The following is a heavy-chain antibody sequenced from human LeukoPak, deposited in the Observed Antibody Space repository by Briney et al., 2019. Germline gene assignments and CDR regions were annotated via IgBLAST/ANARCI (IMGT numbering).Heavy chain of an antibody. CDR1: GFTISSYE. Sequence: WGTLTLTCAASGFTISSYELNWVRQPPGKGLEWVSYISSSSSTIYYTDAVKGRFTISRDNAKNSLYLQTNSLRAEDTAVYYCASGGTSDYWGQGTLVTVSS. J-gene: IGHJ4*02. CDR3: ASGGTSDY. D-gene: IGHD1-7*01. CDR2: ISSSSSTI. V-gene: IGHV3-48*03.